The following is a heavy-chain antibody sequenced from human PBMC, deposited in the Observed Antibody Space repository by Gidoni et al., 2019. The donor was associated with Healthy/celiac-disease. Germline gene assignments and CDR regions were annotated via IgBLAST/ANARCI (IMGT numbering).Heavy chain of an antibody. J-gene: IGHJ6*02. Sequence: EVQLVESGGGLVKPGGSLRLSCAASGFTFSRYSMNWVGQAPGKGLEWVSSFSSSSSYIEDADSGKGRYTIARDNAKNSLYLQMNSLRAEDTAGYYCARGKSSIAVYYYGMDVWGQGTTVTVSS. V-gene: IGHV3-21*01. CDR1: GFTFSRYS. D-gene: IGHD6-6*01. CDR2: FSSSSSYI. CDR3: ARGKSSIAVYYYGMDV.